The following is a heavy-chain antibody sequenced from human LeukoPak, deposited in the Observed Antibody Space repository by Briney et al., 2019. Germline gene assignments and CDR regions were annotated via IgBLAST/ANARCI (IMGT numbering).Heavy chain of an antibody. J-gene: IGHJ3*02. Sequence: GGSLRLSCAASGFTFSSYAMSWVRQAPGKGLEWVSAISGSGGSTHYADSVRGRFTISRDNSKNTLYLQMNSLRAEDTAVYYCAKGGPITMIVVVTVHDAFDIWGQGTMVTVSS. CDR2: ISGSGGST. CDR3: AKGGPITMIVVVTVHDAFDI. D-gene: IGHD3-22*01. CDR1: GFTFSSYA. V-gene: IGHV3-23*01.